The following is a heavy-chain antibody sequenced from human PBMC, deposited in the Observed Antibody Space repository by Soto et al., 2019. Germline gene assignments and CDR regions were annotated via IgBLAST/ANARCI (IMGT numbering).Heavy chain of an antibody. CDR1: GYTFTGYY. J-gene: IGHJ3*02. D-gene: IGHD2-21*02. CDR2: INPNSGGT. V-gene: IGHV1-2*02. Sequence: ASVKVSCKASGYTFTGYYMHWVRQAPGQGLEWMGWINPNSGGTNYAQKFQGRVTMARATSISTAYIEMSRPRSDATAVYYCARETVVVTGGRAFDIWDPGTMVTVSS. CDR3: ARETVVVTGGRAFDI.